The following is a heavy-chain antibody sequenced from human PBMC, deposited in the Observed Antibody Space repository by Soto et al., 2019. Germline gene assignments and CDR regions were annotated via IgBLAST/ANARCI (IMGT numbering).Heavy chain of an antibody. V-gene: IGHV3-21*01. D-gene: IGHD3-9*01. CDR3: ARSGFESRGAFDI. J-gene: IGHJ3*02. CDR1: GFTFSSYS. Sequence: PGGSLRLSCAASGFTFSSYSMNWVRQAPGKGLEWVSSISSSSSYIYYADSVKGRFTISRDNAKNSLYLQMNSLRAEDTAVYYCARSGFESRGAFDIWGQGTMVTVSS. CDR2: ISSSSSYI.